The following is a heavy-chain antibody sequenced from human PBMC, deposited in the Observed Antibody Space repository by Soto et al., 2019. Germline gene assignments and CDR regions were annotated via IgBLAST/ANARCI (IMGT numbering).Heavy chain of an antibody. CDR2: MRSKANSYAT. D-gene: IGHD1-7*01. CDR1: GFTFSGSA. J-gene: IGHJ4*02. CDR3: TRSVTGTTAHFDY. Sequence: EVQLVESGGGLVQPGGSLKLSCAASGFTFSGSAMHWVRQASGKGLEWVGRMRSKANSYATAYAASGQGRFTISRDDSKNTAYLQLSRLKTEDTAVYYCTRSVTGTTAHFDYWGQGTLVTVSS. V-gene: IGHV3-73*02.